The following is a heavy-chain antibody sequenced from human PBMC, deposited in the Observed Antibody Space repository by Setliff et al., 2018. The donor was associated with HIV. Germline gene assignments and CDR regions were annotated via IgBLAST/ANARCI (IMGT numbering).Heavy chain of an antibody. CDR3: ARSRPRSMDFYMDV. CDR2: IHTTGST. V-gene: IGHV4-61*09. J-gene: IGHJ6*03. CDR1: GDSISSGSYY. Sequence: SETLSLTCSVSGDSISSGSYYWSWIRLPAGKGLEWIGQIHTTGSTNYNPSLKSRVTVSLDTSQNQLSLNLSSVTAADTAVYYCARSRPRSMDFYMDVWGKGTTVTVSS. D-gene: IGHD2-8*01.